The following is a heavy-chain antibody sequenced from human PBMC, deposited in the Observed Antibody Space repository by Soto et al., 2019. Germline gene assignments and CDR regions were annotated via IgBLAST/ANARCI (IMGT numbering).Heavy chain of an antibody. CDR2: INGVNGKA. J-gene: IGHJ6*02. V-gene: IGHV1-3*01. Sequence: ASVKVSCKASGYTFTGYAMHWVRQAPGQRLEWMGWINGVNGKAKYSQKFQGRVTFSADQSTSTAYMELSSLTSEDTAVYYYATRGHRAMVRGVAVPCHHYGMDVWGQGTTVTVSS. CDR3: ATRGHRAMVRGVAVPCHHYGMDV. D-gene: IGHD3-10*01. CDR1: GYTFTGYA.